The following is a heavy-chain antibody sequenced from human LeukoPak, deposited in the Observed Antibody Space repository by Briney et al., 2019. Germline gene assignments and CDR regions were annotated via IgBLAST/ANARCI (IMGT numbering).Heavy chain of an antibody. Sequence: GASVKVSCKASGYTFTSYYMQWVRQAPGQGLEWMGIINPSGGSTSYAQKFQGRVTMIRDTSTSTVYMELSSLRSEETAVYYCARDPALGYCSSTSCYGLDYWGPGTLVTVSS. CDR2: INPSGGST. V-gene: IGHV1-46*01. J-gene: IGHJ4*02. CDR1: GYTFTSYY. CDR3: ARDPALGYCSSTSCYGLDY. D-gene: IGHD2-2*01.